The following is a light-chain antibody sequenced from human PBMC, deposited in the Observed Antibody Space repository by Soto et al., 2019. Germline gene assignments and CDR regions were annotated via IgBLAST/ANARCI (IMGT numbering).Light chain of an antibody. V-gene: IGLV2-23*03. CDR2: EGS. Sequence: QSVLTQPASVSGSPGQSITISCTGTSSDVGAHNFVSWYQQHPGKAPKLMIYEGSKRPSGVSNRFSGSKSGNTASLTISGLQAEDEADYYCCSYAGSSTFFYVFGTGTKVTVL. CDR3: CSYAGSSTFFYV. CDR1: SSDVGAHNF. J-gene: IGLJ1*01.